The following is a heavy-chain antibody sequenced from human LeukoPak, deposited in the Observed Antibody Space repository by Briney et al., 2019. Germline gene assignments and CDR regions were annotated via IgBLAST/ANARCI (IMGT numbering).Heavy chain of an antibody. CDR1: GFTFNNYW. J-gene: IGHJ5*02. Sequence: GGSLRLSCAASGFTFNNYWTHWVRQAPGKGLVWVSRINTDGSITTYADSVEGRFSGSRDNAKNTLYLQMNSLRVEDTAVYYCARGYSRSWFDPWGQGTLVTVSS. CDR3: ARGYSRSWFDP. D-gene: IGHD1-14*01. V-gene: IGHV3-74*03. CDR2: INTDGSIT.